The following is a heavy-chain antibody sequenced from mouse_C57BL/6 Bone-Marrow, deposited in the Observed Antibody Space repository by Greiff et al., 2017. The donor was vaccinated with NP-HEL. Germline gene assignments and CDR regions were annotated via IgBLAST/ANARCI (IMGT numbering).Heavy chain of an antibody. J-gene: IGHJ4*01. D-gene: IGHD2-4*01. Sequence: EVKLQESGPGLVKPSQSLSLTCSVTGYSITSGYYWNWIRQFPGNKLEWMGYISYDGSNNYNPSLKNRISITRDTSKNQFFLKLNSVTTEDTATYYCARAIYYDYDDYAMDYWGQGTSVTVSS. CDR2: ISYDGSN. V-gene: IGHV3-6*01. CDR3: ARAIYYDYDDYAMDY. CDR1: GYSITSGYY.